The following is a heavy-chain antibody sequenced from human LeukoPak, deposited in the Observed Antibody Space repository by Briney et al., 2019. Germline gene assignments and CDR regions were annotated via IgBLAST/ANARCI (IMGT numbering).Heavy chain of an antibody. V-gene: IGHV1-8*01. CDR2: MNPNSGNT. CDR1: GYTFTSYD. J-gene: IGHJ4*02. Sequence: ASVKVSCKASGYTFTSYDINWVRQATGQGLEWMGWMNPNSGNTGYAQKFQGRVTVTRNTSISTAYMELSSLRSEDTAVYYCARGIGYSSSWSGGYWGQGTLVTVSS. CDR3: ARGIGYSSSWSGGY. D-gene: IGHD6-13*01.